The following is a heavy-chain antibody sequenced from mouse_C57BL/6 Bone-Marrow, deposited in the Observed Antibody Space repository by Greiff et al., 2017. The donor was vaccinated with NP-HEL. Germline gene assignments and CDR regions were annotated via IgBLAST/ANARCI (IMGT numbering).Heavy chain of an antibody. CDR2: ISSGSSTI. D-gene: IGHD1-1*01. CDR1: GFTFSDYG. CDR3: ARHYYGSRFYAMDY. J-gene: IGHJ4*01. Sequence: EVQLVESGGGLVKPGGSLKLSCAASGFTFSDYGMHWVRQAPEKGLEWVAYISSGSSTIYYADTVKGRFTISSDNATNTLFLKIASLRSEDTAMYYCARHYYGSRFYAMDYWGKGTSVTVSS. V-gene: IGHV5-17*01.